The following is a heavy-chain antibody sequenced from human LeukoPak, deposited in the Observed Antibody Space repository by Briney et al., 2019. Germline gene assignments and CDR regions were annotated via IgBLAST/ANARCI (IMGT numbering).Heavy chain of an antibody. CDR3: ARHPPATFDY. CDR2: IKQDGSEK. CDR1: GFIFSTYW. Sequence: GGSLRLSCAASGFIFSTYWMTWDRQAPGKGLEWVANIKQDGSEKYYVDSVKGRFTISRDNAKDSLYLQMNGLRTEDTAVYYCARHPPATFDYWGQGTLVTVSS. J-gene: IGHJ4*02. V-gene: IGHV3-7*01.